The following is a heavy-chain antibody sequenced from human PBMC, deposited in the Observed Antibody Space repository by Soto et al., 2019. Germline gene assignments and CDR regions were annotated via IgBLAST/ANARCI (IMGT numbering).Heavy chain of an antibody. V-gene: IGHV1-69*13. Sequence: SVKVSCKASGGTFSSYAISWVRQAPGQGLEWMGGIIPIFGTANYAQKFQGRVTITADESTSTAYMELSSLRSEDTAVYYCARGPYSGYDSAIDYRGQGTLVTVSS. CDR2: IIPIFGTA. D-gene: IGHD5-12*01. J-gene: IGHJ4*02. CDR1: GGTFSSYA. CDR3: ARGPYSGYDSAIDY.